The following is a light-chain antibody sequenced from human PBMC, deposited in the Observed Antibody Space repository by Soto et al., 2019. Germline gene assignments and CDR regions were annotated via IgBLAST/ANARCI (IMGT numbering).Light chain of an antibody. CDR2: GNT. CDR3: QSYDSSLRGSV. CDR1: SSNIGAGYG. Sequence: QAVVTQPPSVSGAPGQRVTISCTGSSSNIGAGYGVHWYQQLPGTAPKLLIYGNTNRPSGVPDRFSGSKSGTSASLAITGLQAEDEADYYCQSYDSSLRGSVFGGGTQLTVL. V-gene: IGLV1-40*01. J-gene: IGLJ3*02.